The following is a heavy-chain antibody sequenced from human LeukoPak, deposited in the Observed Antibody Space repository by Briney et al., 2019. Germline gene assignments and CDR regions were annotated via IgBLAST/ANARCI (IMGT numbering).Heavy chain of an antibody. CDR2: ISSSSSYI. CDR3: ARGVGQYSSSPSDY. Sequence: GGSLRLSCAASGFTFNNHIMNWVRQAPGKGLEWVSSISSSSSYIYYADSVKGRFTISRDNAKNSLYLQMNSLRAEDTAVYYCARGVGQYSSSPSDYWGQGTLVTVSS. V-gene: IGHV3-21*01. J-gene: IGHJ4*02. CDR1: GFTFNNHI. D-gene: IGHD6-13*01.